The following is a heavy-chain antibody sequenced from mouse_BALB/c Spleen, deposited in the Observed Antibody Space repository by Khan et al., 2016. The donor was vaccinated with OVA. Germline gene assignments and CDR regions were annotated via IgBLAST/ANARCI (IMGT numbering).Heavy chain of an antibody. J-gene: IGHJ2*01. CDR3: ARSYFYGYYFDQ. D-gene: IGHD1-1*01. CDR1: GFTFSSFG. Sequence: EVKVVESGGDLVQPGGSRKLSCAASGFTFSSFGMHWVRQAPEKGLEWVAYISGDRSTIYYADTVKGRFTISRDNPKNTLFLQMTTLRSEDTAMYYCARSYFYGYYFDQWGQGTTLTVSS. V-gene: IGHV5-17*02. CDR2: ISGDRSTI.